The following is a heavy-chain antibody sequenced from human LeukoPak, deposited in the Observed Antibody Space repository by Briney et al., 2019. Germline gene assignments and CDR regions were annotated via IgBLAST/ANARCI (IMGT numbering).Heavy chain of an antibody. CDR3: ATAEQWLVLV. CDR2: IYHIGTT. CDR1: GGSVSSGGFH. V-gene: IGHV4-30-2*01. Sequence: SETLSLTCTVSGGSVSSGGFHWSWIRQPPGKGLEWIGYIYHIGTTDYDPSLKSRVTISLDRSKNQVSLSLRSLTAADTAVYYCATAEQWLVLVWGQGTLVTVSS. D-gene: IGHD6-19*01. J-gene: IGHJ4*02.